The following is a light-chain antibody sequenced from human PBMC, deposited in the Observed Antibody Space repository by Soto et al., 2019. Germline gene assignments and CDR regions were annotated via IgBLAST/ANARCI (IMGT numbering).Light chain of an antibody. CDR3: QVWDSSSDLV. V-gene: IGLV3-21*04. Sequence: SYELTQPPSVSVAPGKTARITCGGNNIGSKSVHWYQQKPGQAPVLVIYYDSDRPSGIPERSSGSNSGNTATLTISRVEAGDEADYYCQVWDSSSDLVFGGGTKLTVL. CDR2: YDS. CDR1: NIGSKS. J-gene: IGLJ2*01.